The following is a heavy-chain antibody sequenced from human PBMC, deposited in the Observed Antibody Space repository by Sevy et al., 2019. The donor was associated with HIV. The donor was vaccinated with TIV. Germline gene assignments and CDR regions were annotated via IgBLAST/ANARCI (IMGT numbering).Heavy chain of an antibody. V-gene: IGHV3-15*01. CDR1: GFTFSNAW. CDR3: TTASWSQEDYYNY. J-gene: IGHJ4*02. CDR2: IKGKIYDGTI. Sequence: GGFLRLSCAASGFTFSNAWMSWVRQAPGKGLEWVGRIKGKIYDGTIDYAAPVKGRFSISRDDTKNTLYLQMNSLKTEDTAVDYCTTASWSQEDYYNYWGQGTLVTVSS. D-gene: IGHD6-13*01.